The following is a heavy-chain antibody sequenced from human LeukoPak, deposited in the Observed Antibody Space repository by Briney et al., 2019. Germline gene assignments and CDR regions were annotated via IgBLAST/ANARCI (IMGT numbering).Heavy chain of an antibody. CDR2: IYYSGST. J-gene: IGHJ4*02. Sequence: SETLSLTCTVSGGSISSSSYYWSWIRQPPGKGLEWIGYIYYSGSTNYNPSLKSRVTISVDTSKNQFSLKLSSVTAADTAVYYCARVGLMNSGWYVRGDYWGQGTLVTVSS. D-gene: IGHD6-19*01. V-gene: IGHV4-61*01. CDR3: ARVGLMNSGWYVRGDY. CDR1: GGSISSSSYY.